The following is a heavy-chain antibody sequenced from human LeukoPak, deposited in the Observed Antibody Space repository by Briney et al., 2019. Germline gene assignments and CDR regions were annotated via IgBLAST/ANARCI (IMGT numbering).Heavy chain of an antibody. D-gene: IGHD2-15*01. J-gene: IGHJ5*02. CDR1: GFTFSDDY. Sequence: GGSLTLSCAASGFTFSDDYMTWIRQAPGRGLEWISYINGSSSDTKYADSVKGRFTISRDNAKNSLYLLMNSLGAEDTAVYYCARRGTTYCTVDSCHPNWFDPWGQGTLVTVSS. CDR3: ARRGTTYCTVDSCHPNWFDP. CDR2: INGSSSDT. V-gene: IGHV3-11*03.